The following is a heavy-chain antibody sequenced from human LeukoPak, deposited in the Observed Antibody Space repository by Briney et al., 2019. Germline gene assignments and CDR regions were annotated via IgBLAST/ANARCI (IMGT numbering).Heavy chain of an antibody. V-gene: IGHV1-8*01. CDR1: GYTFISYD. Sequence: ASVKVSCKASGYTFISYDINWVRQATGQGLEWMGWMNPNSGNTGYAQKFQGRVTVTRNTSISTAYMELSSLRSEDTAVYYCARTLSYESPLRWFGEIYYYYYGMDVWGQGTTVTVSS. J-gene: IGHJ6*02. D-gene: IGHD3-10*01. CDR2: MNPNSGNT. CDR3: ARTLSYESPLRWFGEIYYYYYGMDV.